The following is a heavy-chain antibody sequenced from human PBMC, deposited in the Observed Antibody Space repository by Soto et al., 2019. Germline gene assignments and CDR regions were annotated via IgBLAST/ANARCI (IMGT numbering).Heavy chain of an antibody. Sequence: XASLLLSCEASGFTFSSYGMHWVRQAPGKGLEWVAIIWNDGSNEYYADSVKGRFTISRDNSKNTLYLQVSNLRAEDTAVYFCARDQTDSGGYSDSWGQGTLVTVSS. J-gene: IGHJ4*02. V-gene: IGHV3-33*01. D-gene: IGHD3-22*01. CDR2: IWNDGSNE. CDR1: GFTFSSYG. CDR3: ARDQTDSGGYSDS.